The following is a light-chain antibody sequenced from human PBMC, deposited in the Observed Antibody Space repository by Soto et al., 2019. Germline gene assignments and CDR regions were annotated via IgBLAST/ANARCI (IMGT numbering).Light chain of an antibody. J-gene: IGLJ1*01. Sequence: QSALTQPPSVSAAPGQEVTISCSGSSSNIGGNSVSWYQQLPGTAPKLLIYDDNKRPSGIPDRFSGSKSGTSATLGITGFQTGDEAEYYCGSWDSSLSAYVFGTGT. CDR2: DDN. CDR3: GSWDSSLSAYV. V-gene: IGLV1-51*01. CDR1: SSNIGGNS.